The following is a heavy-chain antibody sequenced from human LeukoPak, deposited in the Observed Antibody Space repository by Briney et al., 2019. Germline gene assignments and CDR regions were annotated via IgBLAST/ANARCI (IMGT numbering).Heavy chain of an antibody. Sequence: SGGSLRLSCAVSGFTLNNYAMSWVRQAPGKGLEWDSGLSASGGSMLYSDSVKGRFTISRDNSKNTLSLQMNSLRAEDTAVYYCAKGDAAYCTNGICYERPYYFDNWGRGTLATVSS. V-gene: IGHV3-23*01. CDR1: GFTLNNYA. CDR3: AKGDAAYCTNGICYERPYYFDN. J-gene: IGHJ4*02. CDR2: LSASGGSM. D-gene: IGHD2-8*01.